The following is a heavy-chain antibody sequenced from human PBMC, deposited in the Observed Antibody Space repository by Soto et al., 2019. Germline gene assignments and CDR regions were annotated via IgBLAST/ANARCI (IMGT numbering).Heavy chain of an antibody. CDR1: GGSISSGDYY. Sequence: SETLSLTCTVSGGSISSGDYYWSWIRQPPGKGLEWIGYIYYSGSTYYNPSLKSRVTISVDTSKNQFSLKLSSVTAAGTAVYYCDRGTRAARPDWFDPWGQGTLVTVSS. J-gene: IGHJ5*02. D-gene: IGHD6-6*01. CDR2: IYYSGST. V-gene: IGHV4-30-4*01. CDR3: DRGTRAARPDWFDP.